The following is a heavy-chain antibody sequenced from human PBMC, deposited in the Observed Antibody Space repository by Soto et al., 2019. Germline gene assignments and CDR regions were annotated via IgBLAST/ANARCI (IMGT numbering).Heavy chain of an antibody. Sequence: TSETLSLTCDVSGGSISSNYLWTWVRQPPGKGLEWIGEISHSGTTNYSPSLKSRVTISVDKSKNQFSLKLTSVIAADTAIYYCARDEDGDGYKFFDCWGQGALVTVSS. CDR3: ARDEDGDGYKFFDC. V-gene: IGHV4-4*02. D-gene: IGHD5-12*01. CDR2: ISHSGTT. CDR1: GGSISSNYL. J-gene: IGHJ4*02.